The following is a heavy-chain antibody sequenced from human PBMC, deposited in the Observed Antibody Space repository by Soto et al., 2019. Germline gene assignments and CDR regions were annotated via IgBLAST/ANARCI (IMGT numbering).Heavy chain of an antibody. CDR1: GFIFSDYY. CDR2: ISSRGDTI. V-gene: IGHV3-11*01. CDR3: ARWYHYDRIDYYGYPDY. J-gene: IGHJ4*02. D-gene: IGHD3-22*01. Sequence: QVQLVESGGGLVKPGGSLRLSCAASGFIFSDYYMSWIRRAPGKGLEWLSYISSRGDTIDYADSVKGRFTVSRDTTKNSLSLQMNSLRAEDTAVYYCARWYHYDRIDYYGYPDYWGQGTLVTVSS.